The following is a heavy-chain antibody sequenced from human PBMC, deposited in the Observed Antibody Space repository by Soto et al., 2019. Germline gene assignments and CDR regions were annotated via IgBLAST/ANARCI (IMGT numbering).Heavy chain of an antibody. V-gene: IGHV3-23*01. J-gene: IGHJ4*02. Sequence: PGGSLRLSCAASGFTFSSYAMSWVRQAPGKGLEWVSGISASGGSTYYADSVQGRFTISRDNSKNTLYLQMNSLRAEDTAVYYCAKLSGRGLITPGYWGQGTLVTVSS. D-gene: IGHD3-10*01. CDR2: ISASGGST. CDR3: AKLSGRGLITPGY. CDR1: GFTFSSYA.